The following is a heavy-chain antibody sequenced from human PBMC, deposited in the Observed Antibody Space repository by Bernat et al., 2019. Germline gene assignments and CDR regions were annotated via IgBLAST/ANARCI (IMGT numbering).Heavy chain of an antibody. D-gene: IGHD1-1*01. CDR3: ARDLQKGKLLDY. CDR2: IWSDENNK. Sequence: QVQLVESGGGVVQPGRSLRLSCAASGFTFNIYGMHWVRQAPDKGLEWVALIWSDENNKNYADSVKGRFTISRDNSKNTLYLQINSLRAEDTAVYYCARDLQKGKLLDYWGQGTLVTVSS. J-gene: IGHJ4*02. CDR1: GFTFNIYG. V-gene: IGHV3-33*01.